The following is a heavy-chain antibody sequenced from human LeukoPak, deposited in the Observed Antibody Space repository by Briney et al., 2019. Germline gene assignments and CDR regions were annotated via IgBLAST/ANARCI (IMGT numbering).Heavy chain of an antibody. CDR3: ARVGRAITAAGFGAFDI. Sequence: GGSLRLSCAASGFTFSSYAMHWVRQAPGKGLEWVAVISYDGSNKYYADSVKGRFTISRDNSKNTLYLQMNSLRGEDTAVYYCARVGRAITAAGFGAFDIWGQGTMVTVSS. CDR1: GFTFSSYA. J-gene: IGHJ3*02. CDR2: ISYDGSNK. D-gene: IGHD6-13*01. V-gene: IGHV3-30-3*01.